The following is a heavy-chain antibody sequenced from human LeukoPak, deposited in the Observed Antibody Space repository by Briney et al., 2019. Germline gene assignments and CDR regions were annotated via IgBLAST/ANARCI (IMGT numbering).Heavy chain of an antibody. Sequence: SETLSLTCAVYGGSFSGYYWSWIRQPPGKGLEWIGEINHSGSTNYNPSLKSRVTISVDTSKNQFSLKLSSVTAAVTAVYYCARVMVVAARWSIDYWGQGTLVTVSS. CDR3: ARVMVVAARWSIDY. CDR1: GGSFSGYY. V-gene: IGHV4-34*01. CDR2: INHSGST. J-gene: IGHJ4*02. D-gene: IGHD2-15*01.